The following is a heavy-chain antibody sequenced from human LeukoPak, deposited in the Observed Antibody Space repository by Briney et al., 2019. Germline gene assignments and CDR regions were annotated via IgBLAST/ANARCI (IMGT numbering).Heavy chain of an antibody. J-gene: IGHJ4*02. D-gene: IGHD3-22*01. CDR2: ISSSSYT. Sequence: PEGSLRLSCAASGFTFSDYYMSWIRQAPGKGLEWVSYISSSSYTNYADSVKGRFTISRDNAKNSLYLQMNSLRAEDTAVYYCARYYYDSSGYYLFDYWGQGTLVTVSS. CDR1: GFTFSDYY. V-gene: IGHV3-11*06. CDR3: ARYYYDSSGYYLFDY.